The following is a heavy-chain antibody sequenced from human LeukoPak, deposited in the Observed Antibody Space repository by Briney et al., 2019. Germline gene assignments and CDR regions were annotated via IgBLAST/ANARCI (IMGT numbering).Heavy chain of an antibody. CDR3: AKGATVVVVTTIQY. V-gene: IGHV3-23*01. CDR1: GFTFSSYA. D-gene: IGHD3-22*01. J-gene: IGHJ1*01. Sequence: GGSLRLSCAASGFTFSSYAMSWVRQAPGKGLEWVSAISGSGGGTYYADSVKGRFTISRDNSKNTLFLQMNSLRAEDTAVYYCAKGATVVVVTTIQYWGQGTLVTVSS. CDR2: ISGSGGGT.